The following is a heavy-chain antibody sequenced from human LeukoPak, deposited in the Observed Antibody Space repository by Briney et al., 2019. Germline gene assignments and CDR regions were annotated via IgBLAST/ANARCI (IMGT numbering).Heavy chain of an antibody. CDR3: ARVARGSGWFYFDY. V-gene: IGHV4-30-4*01. Sequence: SQTLSLTCTVSGGSISSGVYYWSWIRQPPGKGLERIGYIYYSGSTYYNPSLKSRVTISVDTSKNQFSLKLSSVTAADTAVYYCARVARGSGWFYFDYWGQGTLVTVSS. J-gene: IGHJ4*02. CDR1: GGSISSGVYY. D-gene: IGHD6-19*01. CDR2: IYYSGST.